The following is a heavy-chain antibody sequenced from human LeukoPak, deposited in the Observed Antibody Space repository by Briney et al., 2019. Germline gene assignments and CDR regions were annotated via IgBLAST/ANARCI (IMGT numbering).Heavy chain of an antibody. J-gene: IGHJ4*02. CDR3: ARDRRIVVVPAGNFDY. CDR2: ISYDGSNK. V-gene: IGHV3-30*03. Sequence: GGSLRLSCAASGFTFITNDMTWVRQAPGKGLEWVAVISYDGSNKYYADSVKGPFTISRDNSKNTLYLQMNSLRAEDTAVYYCARDRRIVVVPAGNFDYWGQGTLVTVSS. D-gene: IGHD2-2*01. CDR1: GFTFITND.